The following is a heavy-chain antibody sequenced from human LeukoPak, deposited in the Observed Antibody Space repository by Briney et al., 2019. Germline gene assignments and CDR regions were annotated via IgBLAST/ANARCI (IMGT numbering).Heavy chain of an antibody. J-gene: IGHJ4*02. V-gene: IGHV1-2*02. CDR2: IKPNNGDT. CDR3: ARVLSAVTSTFDY. D-gene: IGHD4-17*01. Sequence: GASVKVSCKASGYRFTHHNVHWVRQAPGQALEWMGWIKPNNGDTKFSQKFQDRVTLTSDTSIDTAYMEMSGLTSDDTAIYYCARVLSAVTSTFDYWGQGTLVTVSS. CDR1: GYRFTHHN.